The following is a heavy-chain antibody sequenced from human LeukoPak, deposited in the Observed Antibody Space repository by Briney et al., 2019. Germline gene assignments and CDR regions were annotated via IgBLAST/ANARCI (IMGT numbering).Heavy chain of an antibody. CDR2: ISAYNGNT. Sequence: ASVKVSCKASGYTFTSYGISWVRQAPGQGLEWMGWISAYNGNTNYAQKLQGRVTMTTDTSTSTAYMELRSLRSDDTAVYYCATLVLGYCSSTSCPLPDAFDIWGQGTMVTVSS. CDR1: GYTFTSYG. D-gene: IGHD2-2*01. J-gene: IGHJ3*02. V-gene: IGHV1-18*01. CDR3: ATLVLGYCSSTSCPLPDAFDI.